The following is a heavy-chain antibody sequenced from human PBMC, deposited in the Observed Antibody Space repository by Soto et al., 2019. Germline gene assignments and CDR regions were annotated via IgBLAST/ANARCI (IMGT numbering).Heavy chain of an antibody. J-gene: IGHJ5*02. CDR2: INAGNGNT. CDR1: GYTFTSYY. D-gene: IGHD4-4*01. CDR3: ARDFSPTVTWPVLWFDP. Sequence: GGSVKVFCKASGYTFTSYYMHLGRQAPGKGLEWMGWINAGNGNTKYSQKFQGRVTITRDTSASTAYMELSSLRSEDTAVYYCARDFSPTVTWPVLWFDPWGQGTLVTVSS. V-gene: IGHV1-3*01.